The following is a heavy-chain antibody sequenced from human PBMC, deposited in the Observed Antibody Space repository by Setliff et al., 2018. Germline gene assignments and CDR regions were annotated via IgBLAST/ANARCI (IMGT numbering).Heavy chain of an antibody. D-gene: IGHD3-3*01. CDR2: ISSSGSTI. Sequence: GGSLRLSCAASGFTFSSYEMNWVRQAPGKGLEWVSYISSSGSTIYYADSVKGRFSISRDNSKNTLYLQMNSLRAEDTAVYYCARVYDFWSGYSLDYWGQGTLVTVSS. J-gene: IGHJ4*02. CDR3: ARVYDFWSGYSLDY. CDR1: GFTFSSYE. V-gene: IGHV3-48*03.